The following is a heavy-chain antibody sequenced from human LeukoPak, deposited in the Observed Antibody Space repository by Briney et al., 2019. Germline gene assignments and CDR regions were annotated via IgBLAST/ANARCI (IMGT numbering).Heavy chain of an antibody. Sequence: GRSLRLSCAASGFTFDDYAMHWVRHAPGKGLEWVSGIRWNSGSIVYADSVKGRFTISRDNAKNSLYLQMNSLRAEDTALYYCAKGGWQLWLRFDYWGQGTLVTVSS. CDR3: AKGGWQLWLRFDY. CDR2: IRWNSGSI. V-gene: IGHV3-9*01. D-gene: IGHD5-18*01. CDR1: GFTFDDYA. J-gene: IGHJ4*02.